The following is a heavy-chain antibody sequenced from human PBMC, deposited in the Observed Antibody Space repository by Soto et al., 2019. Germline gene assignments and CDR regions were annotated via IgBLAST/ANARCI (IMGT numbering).Heavy chain of an antibody. Sequence: PGESLKISCKGSGYSFTSYWIGWVRQVPGKGLEWMGIIYPGDSDTRYSPSFQGQVTISADKSISTAYLQWSSLKASDTAMYYCARQGTQIHYGMDVWGQGTTVTVSS. J-gene: IGHJ6*02. CDR1: GYSFTSYW. V-gene: IGHV5-51*01. D-gene: IGHD1-1*01. CDR2: IYPGDSDT. CDR3: ARQGTQIHYGMDV.